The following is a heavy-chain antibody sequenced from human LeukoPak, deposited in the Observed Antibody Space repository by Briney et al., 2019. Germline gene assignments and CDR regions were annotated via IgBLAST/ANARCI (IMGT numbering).Heavy chain of an antibody. Sequence: GGSLRLSCAASGFTFSSYAMSWVRQAPGKGLEWVSAISGSGGSTYYADSVKGRFTISGDNSKNTLYLQMNSLRAEDTAVYYCAKDQSSGWGNYFDYWGQGTLVTVSS. CDR1: GFTFSSYA. CDR3: AKDQSSGWGNYFDY. D-gene: IGHD6-19*01. J-gene: IGHJ4*02. CDR2: ISGSGGST. V-gene: IGHV3-23*01.